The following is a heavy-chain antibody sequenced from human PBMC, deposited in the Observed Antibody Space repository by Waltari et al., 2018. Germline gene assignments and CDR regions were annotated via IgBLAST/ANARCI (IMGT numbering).Heavy chain of an antibody. Sequence: EVQLVESGGGLVQPGGSLRLSCAASGSTFSSYWMHLVRQAPGKGLVWVSDINTDGSTTNYADSVKGRFTISRDNAKNTLYLQMDSLRAEETAVYYCVIGAQHVSNWYASEYFQHWGQGTLVTVSS. J-gene: IGHJ1*01. CDR1: GSTFSSYW. CDR3: VIGAQHVSNWYASEYFQH. CDR2: INTDGSTT. D-gene: IGHD6-13*01. V-gene: IGHV3-74*01.